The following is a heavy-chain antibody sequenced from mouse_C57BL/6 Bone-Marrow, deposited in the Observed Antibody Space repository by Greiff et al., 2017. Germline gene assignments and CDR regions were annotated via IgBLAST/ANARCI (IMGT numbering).Heavy chain of an antibody. D-gene: IGHD2-1*01. CDR1: GYTFTSYW. J-gene: IGHJ2*01. Sequence: QVQLQQPGAELVKPGASVKLSCKASGYTFTSYWMHWVKQRPGQGLEWIGMIHPNSGSTNYNENFKSKATLTVDKSSSTAYMQLSSLTSEDAAVYYCARAIYYKDYWGQGTTRTVSS. V-gene: IGHV1-64*01. CDR3: ARAIYYKDY. CDR2: IHPNSGST.